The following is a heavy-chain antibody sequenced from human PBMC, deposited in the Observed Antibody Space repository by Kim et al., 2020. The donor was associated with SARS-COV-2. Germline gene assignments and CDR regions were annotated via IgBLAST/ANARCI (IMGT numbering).Heavy chain of an antibody. CDR2: IYYSVRT. V-gene: IGHV4-39*01. CDR1: GGSISSSSYY. CDR3: ARHRVGELLSPVDY. J-gene: IGHJ4*02. D-gene: IGHD3-10*01. Sequence: SETLSLTCTVSGGSISSSSYYWGWIRQPPWNGREWIGTIYYSVRTDYNPALKSRVTISVDTSKNQFSLKLSSVTAADTAVFYCARHRVGELLSPVDYWGQGTLVTVSS.